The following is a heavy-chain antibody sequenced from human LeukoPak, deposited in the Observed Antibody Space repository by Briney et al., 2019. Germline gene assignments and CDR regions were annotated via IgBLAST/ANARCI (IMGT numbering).Heavy chain of an antibody. D-gene: IGHD3-22*01. J-gene: IGHJ3*01. V-gene: IGHV4-4*02. Sequence: SETLSLTCAVSGASINSSNWWSWVRQFPGKGLEWIGEIYHSGSTNYNPSLKSRVTISVDKSKNQFSLKVTSVTAADTAMYYCARDQRYYDSSGYPEDGFDVWGQGTMVTVSS. CDR1: GASINSSNW. CDR3: ARDQRYYDSSGYPEDGFDV. CDR2: IYHSGST.